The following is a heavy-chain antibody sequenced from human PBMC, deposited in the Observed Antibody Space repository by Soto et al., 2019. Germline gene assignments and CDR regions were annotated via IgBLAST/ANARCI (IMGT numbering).Heavy chain of an antibody. CDR2: ISAYNGNT. CDR1: GYTFTSYG. CDR3: ARDETYYGSGSYFYNWFDP. D-gene: IGHD3-10*01. J-gene: IGHJ5*02. V-gene: IGHV1-18*01. Sequence: QVQLVQSGAEVTKPGASVKVSCKASGYTFTSYGISWVRQAPGQGLEWMGWISAYNGNTNYAQKLQGRVTMTTDTSTSTAYMELRSLRSDDTAVYYCARDETYYGSGSYFYNWFDPWGQGTLVTVSS.